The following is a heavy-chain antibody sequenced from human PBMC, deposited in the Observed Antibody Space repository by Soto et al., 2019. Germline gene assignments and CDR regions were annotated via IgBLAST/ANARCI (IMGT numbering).Heavy chain of an antibody. CDR2: TNYSGST. CDR1: GGSFGAYY. Sequence: QVQLQQWGAGLLQPSETLSLTCAVYGGSFGAYYWSWIRQPPGKGLEWIGDTNYSGSTTYNPSLTSRVTISVDTSKNHFSLMLTSVTAADTAVYYCAGSGIHYFDYWGQGILVTVSS. V-gene: IGHV4-34*01. D-gene: IGHD1-26*01. J-gene: IGHJ4*02. CDR3: AGSGIHYFDY.